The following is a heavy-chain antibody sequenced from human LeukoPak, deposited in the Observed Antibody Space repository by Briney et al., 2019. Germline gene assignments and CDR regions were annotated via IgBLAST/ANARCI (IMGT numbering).Heavy chain of an antibody. CDR3: ARGINKTIAARQGIYFDY. V-gene: IGHV3-21*01. CDR1: GFTFSNYN. J-gene: IGHJ4*02. Sequence: GSLRLSCAASGFTFSNYNMNWVRQAPGKGLEWVSSISSSSSYIYYADSLKGRFTISRDNAKNSLYLQMNSLRAEDTAVYYCARGINKTIAARQGIYFDYWGQGTLVTVSS. CDR2: ISSSSSYI. D-gene: IGHD6-6*01.